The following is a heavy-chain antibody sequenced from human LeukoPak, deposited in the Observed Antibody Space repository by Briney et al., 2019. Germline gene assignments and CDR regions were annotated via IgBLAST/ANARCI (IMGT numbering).Heavy chain of an antibody. CDR1: GFTFSSYE. D-gene: IGHD1/OR15-1a*01. Sequence: GGSLRLSCAASGFTFSSYEMNWVRQAPGKGLEWVSYISSSGSTIYYADSVKGRFTISRDNAKNSLYLQMNSLRAEDTAVYYCARDITGTGFDYWGQGTLVTVSS. CDR2: ISSSGSTI. J-gene: IGHJ4*02. V-gene: IGHV3-48*03. CDR3: ARDITGTGFDY.